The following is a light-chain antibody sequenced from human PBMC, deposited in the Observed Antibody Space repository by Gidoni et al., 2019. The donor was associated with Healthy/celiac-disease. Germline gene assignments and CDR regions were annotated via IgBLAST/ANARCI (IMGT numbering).Light chain of an antibody. CDR1: QAIHSN. Sequence: EVVMTQSPASVSVSPGDTATLSCRASQAIHSNLAWYQQRPGQAPRLLIYGASTRATGIPARFSGSGSGTEFTLTISSLQFEDFAVYYCHQYRSWPSLTFGGGTKVDIK. CDR3: HQYRSWPSLT. V-gene: IGKV3-15*01. J-gene: IGKJ4*01. CDR2: GAS.